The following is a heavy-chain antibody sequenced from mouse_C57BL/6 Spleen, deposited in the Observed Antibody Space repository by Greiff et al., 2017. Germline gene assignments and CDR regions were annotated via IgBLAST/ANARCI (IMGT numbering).Heavy chain of an antibody. D-gene: IGHD4-1*02. CDR1: GYTFTDYE. Sequence: QVQLQQSGAELVRPGASVTLSCKASGYTFTDYEMHWVKQTPVHGLEWIGAIDPETGGTAYNQKFKGKAILTADKSSSTAYMGLRSLTSEDSAVYYCTINWDWYFDVWGTGTTVTVSS. V-gene: IGHV1-15*01. CDR3: TINWDWYFDV. CDR2: IDPETGGT. J-gene: IGHJ1*03.